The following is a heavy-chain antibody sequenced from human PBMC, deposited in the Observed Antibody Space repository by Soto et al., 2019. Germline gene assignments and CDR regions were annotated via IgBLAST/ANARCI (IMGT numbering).Heavy chain of an antibody. CDR1: GYTFTSYG. J-gene: IGHJ6*02. Sequence: QVQLVQSGAEVKKPGASVKVSCKASGYTFTSYGITWVRQAPGQGLEWLGWINGYNGNTNYAQKLQGRVTMTTDTSTSTAYMERRSLRSDDTAVYYCARMGDVPYYYYGMDVWGQETTVTVSS. V-gene: IGHV1-18*01. D-gene: IGHD3-16*01. CDR3: ARMGDVPYYYYGMDV. CDR2: INGYNGNT.